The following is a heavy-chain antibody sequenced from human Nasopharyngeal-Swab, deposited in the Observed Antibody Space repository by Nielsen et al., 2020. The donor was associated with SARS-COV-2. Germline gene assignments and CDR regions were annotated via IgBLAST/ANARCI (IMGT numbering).Heavy chain of an antibody. D-gene: IGHD2-15*01. CDR3: ARDKLPGGYYYYYGMDV. CDR2: IYSGGST. J-gene: IGHJ6*02. V-gene: IGHV3-66*01. Sequence: GESLKISCAASGFTVSSNYMSWVRQAPGKGLEWVSVIYSGGSTYYADSVKGRFTISRDNSKNTLYLQMNSLRAEDTAVYYCARDKLPGGYYYYYGMDVWGQGTTVTVSS. CDR1: GFTVSSNY.